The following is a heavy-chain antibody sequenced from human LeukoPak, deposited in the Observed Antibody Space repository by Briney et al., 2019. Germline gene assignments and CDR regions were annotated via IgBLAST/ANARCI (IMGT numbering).Heavy chain of an antibody. J-gene: IGHJ4*02. V-gene: IGHV4-61*02. D-gene: IGHD5-12*01. Sequence: SETLSLTCTVSGGSISSGSYYWSWIRQPAGKGLEWIGRIYTSGSTNYNPSLKSRVTISVDTSKNQFSLKLSSVTAADTAVYYCASSQGYDIDYWGQGTLVTVSS. CDR2: IYTSGST. CDR3: ASSQGYDIDY. CDR1: GGSISSGSYY.